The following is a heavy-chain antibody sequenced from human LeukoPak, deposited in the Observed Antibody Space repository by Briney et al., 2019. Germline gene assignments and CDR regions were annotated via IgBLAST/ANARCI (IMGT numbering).Heavy chain of an antibody. V-gene: IGHV4-59*08. CDR2: IYHSGST. D-gene: IGHD3-10*01. J-gene: IGHJ5*02. CDR1: GASMRTYY. CDR3: ARTNYYGSGSYYPDL. Sequence: SETLSLTCTVSGASMRTYYWSWIQQPPGKGLEWIGFIYHSGSTDYNPSLKSRGTISVDTSKNQFSLKLSSVTAADTAVYYCARTNYYGSGSYYPDLWGQGTLVTVSS.